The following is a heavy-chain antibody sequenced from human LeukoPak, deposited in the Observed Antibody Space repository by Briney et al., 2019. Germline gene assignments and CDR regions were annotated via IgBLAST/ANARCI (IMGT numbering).Heavy chain of an antibody. V-gene: IGHV3-9*01. CDR1: GFTFDDYA. Sequence: GRSLRLSCAASGFTFDDYALHWVRQAPGKGLEWVSGISWNSGSIGYADSVKGRFTISRDNSKNTLYLQMNSLRAEDTAVYYCAKVPARTSTKADFDYWGQGTLVTVSS. J-gene: IGHJ4*02. D-gene: IGHD1-1*01. CDR3: AKVPARTSTKADFDY. CDR2: ISWNSGSI.